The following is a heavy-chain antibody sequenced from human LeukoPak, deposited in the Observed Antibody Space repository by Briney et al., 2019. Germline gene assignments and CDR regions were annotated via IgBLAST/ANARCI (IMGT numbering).Heavy chain of an antibody. CDR3: ARDPSNTSGWYIYFDF. J-gene: IGHJ4*02. D-gene: IGHD6-19*01. CDR1: GYSFNHYA. Sequence: ASVKVSCKTSGYSFNHYAISWVRQAPGQGLEWMGWISTYNGDTKYAQKLQGRFTMTSDTSTSTAYMELRSLTSDDTAVYYCARDPSNTSGWYIYFDFWGQGTLVTVSS. V-gene: IGHV1-18*01. CDR2: ISTYNGDT.